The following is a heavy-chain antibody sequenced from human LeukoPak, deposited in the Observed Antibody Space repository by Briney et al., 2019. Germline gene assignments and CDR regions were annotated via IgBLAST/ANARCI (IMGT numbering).Heavy chain of an antibody. J-gene: IGHJ4*02. CDR2: ISGSSDRI. CDR1: GFTFSSYA. V-gene: IGHV3-23*01. CDR3: AKTAAVNGTLPHDY. D-gene: IGHD4-11*01. Sequence: PGGSLRLSCVGSGFTFSSYAMTWVRQAPGKGLEWVSTISGSSDRIYYADSAQGRFIISRDNSKNSLYLEMNSLRAEDAAVYYCAKTAAVNGTLPHDYWGQGTLVTVSS.